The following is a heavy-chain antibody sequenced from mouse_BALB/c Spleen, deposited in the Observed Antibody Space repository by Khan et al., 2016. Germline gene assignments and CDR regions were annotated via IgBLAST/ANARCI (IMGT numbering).Heavy chain of an antibody. Sequence: QVQLKQSGAELMKPGASVKISCKATGYTFSRYWIEWVKERPGHGLAWIGEILPGTGSTNYNEKLKGKAKFTAETSSNTAYIQLSSLTSEDSAVYYFARGSYWGRGTLVTVSA. V-gene: IGHV1-9*01. J-gene: IGHJ3*01. CDR1: GYTFSRYW. CDR3: ARGSY. CDR2: ILPGTGST.